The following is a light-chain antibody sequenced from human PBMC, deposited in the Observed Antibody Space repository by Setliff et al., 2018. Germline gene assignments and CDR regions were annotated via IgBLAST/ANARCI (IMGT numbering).Light chain of an antibody. V-gene: IGLV2-11*01. Sequence: QSALTQPRSVSGSPGQSVTISCTGTSSDVGGYNYVSWYQQHPGKAPKLMISDVSKRPSGVPDRFSGSKSGNTASLTISGLQAEDGADYYCTSYTSSRTYVFGTGTRSPS. CDR2: DVS. CDR3: TSYTSSRTYV. J-gene: IGLJ1*01. CDR1: SSDVGGYNY.